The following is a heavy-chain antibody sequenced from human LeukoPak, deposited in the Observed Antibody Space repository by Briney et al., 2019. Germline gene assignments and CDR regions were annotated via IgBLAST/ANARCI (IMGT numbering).Heavy chain of an antibody. CDR3: AREATWGQWYFDH. Sequence: GTSLRLSCVASAFTFSDHGMDWVRQAPGKGLEWVAVIAADGGVKLYADSVKGRFTLSRDNSKNTLFLQMNSLSVEDTAVYYCAREATWGQWYFDHWGQGTPVTVSS. CDR1: AFTFSDHG. J-gene: IGHJ4*02. D-gene: IGHD2-15*01. V-gene: IGHV3-30*03. CDR2: IAADGGVK.